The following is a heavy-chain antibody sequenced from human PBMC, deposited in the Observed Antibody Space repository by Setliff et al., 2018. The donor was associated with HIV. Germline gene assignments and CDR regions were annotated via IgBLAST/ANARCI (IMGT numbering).Heavy chain of an antibody. V-gene: IGHV3-23*01. CDR3: AAQGVL. CDR1: GLSYA. J-gene: IGHJ4*02. CDR2: MSGSGANA. Sequence: LSLSCAASGLSYAMSWVRQAPGKGLQWVSAMSGSGANAYYADSVKGRFTISRDNAKNSVHLQMNSLRVEDTAVYFCAAQGVLWGQGTQVTVSS.